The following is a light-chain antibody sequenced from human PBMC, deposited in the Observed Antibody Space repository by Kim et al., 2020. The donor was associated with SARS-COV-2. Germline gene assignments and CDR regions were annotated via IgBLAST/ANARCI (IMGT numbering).Light chain of an antibody. J-gene: IGKJ2*02. V-gene: IGKV1-39*01. CDR3: QQSYSTPRT. CDR1: QTISSY. Sequence: DIQMTQSPSSLSASVGDRITITCRASQTISSYLNWYQQKPGKAPNLLIYAASSLQSGVPSRFSGSGSGTDFPLTISSLQPEDFATYYCQQSYSTPRTFGQGTKLEIK. CDR2: AAS.